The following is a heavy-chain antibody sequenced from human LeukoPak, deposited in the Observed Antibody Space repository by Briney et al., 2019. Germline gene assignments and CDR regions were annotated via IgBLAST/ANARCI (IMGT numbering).Heavy chain of an antibody. Sequence: GGSLRLSCAASGFTFSTFAMIWVRQPPGKGLEWVSSIFPSGGEIHCADSVRGRFTISRDNSKSTLSLQMNSLRAEDTAIYYCATYRQVLLPFESWGQGTLDTVSS. D-gene: IGHD2-8*02. CDR2: IFPSGGEI. CDR1: GFTFSTFA. CDR3: ATYRQVLLPFES. V-gene: IGHV3-23*01. J-gene: IGHJ4*02.